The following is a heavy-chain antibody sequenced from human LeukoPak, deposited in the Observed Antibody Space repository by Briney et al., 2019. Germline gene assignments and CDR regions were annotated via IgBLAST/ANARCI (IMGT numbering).Heavy chain of an antibody. Sequence: SETLSLTCTVSGGSISSSSYYWGWIRQPPGKGLEWIGEINHSGSTNYNPSLKSRVTISVDTSKNQFSLKLSSVTAADTAVYYCASGRTYYDFWSGSSSPVKPKNWFDPWGQGTLVTVSS. CDR1: GGSISSSSYY. CDR3: ASGRTYYDFWSGSSSPVKPKNWFDP. V-gene: IGHV4-39*07. J-gene: IGHJ5*02. CDR2: INHSGST. D-gene: IGHD3-3*01.